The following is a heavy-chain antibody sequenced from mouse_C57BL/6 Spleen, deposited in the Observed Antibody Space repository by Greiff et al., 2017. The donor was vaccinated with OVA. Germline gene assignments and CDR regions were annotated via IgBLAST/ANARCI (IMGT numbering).Heavy chain of an antibody. CDR1: GYSFTGYF. Sequence: EVQRVESGPELVKPGDSVKISCKASGYSFTGYFMNWVMQSHGKSLEWIGRINPYNGDTFYNQKFKGKATLTVDKSSSTAHMELRSLTSEDSAVYYCAKARGYFDVWGTGTTVTVSS. V-gene: IGHV1-20*01. CDR3: AKARGYFDV. D-gene: IGHD3-2*02. CDR2: INPYNGDT. J-gene: IGHJ1*03.